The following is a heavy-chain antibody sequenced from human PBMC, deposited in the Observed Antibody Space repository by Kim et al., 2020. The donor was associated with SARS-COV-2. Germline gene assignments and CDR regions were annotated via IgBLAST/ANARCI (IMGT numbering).Heavy chain of an antibody. D-gene: IGHD3-22*01. CDR2: ISYDGSNK. J-gene: IGHJ4*02. CDR1: GFTFSSYA. CDR3: ARDLKRYYDSSGYYFDY. Sequence: GGSLRLSCAASGFTFSSYAMHWVRQAPGKGLEWVAVISYDGSNKYYADSVKGRFTISRDNSKNTLYLQMNSLRAEDTAVYYCARDLKRYYDSSGYYFDYWGQGTLVTVSS. V-gene: IGHV3-30-3*01.